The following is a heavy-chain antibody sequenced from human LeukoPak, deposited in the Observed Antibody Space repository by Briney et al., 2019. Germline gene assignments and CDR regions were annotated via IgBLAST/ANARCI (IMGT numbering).Heavy chain of an antibody. CDR3: AREIVVVPAAIYYMDV. V-gene: IGHV4-59*12. CDR2: IYYSGST. CDR1: GGSISTYY. D-gene: IGHD2-2*01. Sequence: SETLSLTCTVSGGSISTYYWSWIRQPPGKGLEWIGYIYYSGSTNYNPSLKSRVTMSVDTSKNQFSLKLSSVTAADTAVYYCAREIVVVPAAIYYMDVWGKGTTVTVSS. J-gene: IGHJ6*03.